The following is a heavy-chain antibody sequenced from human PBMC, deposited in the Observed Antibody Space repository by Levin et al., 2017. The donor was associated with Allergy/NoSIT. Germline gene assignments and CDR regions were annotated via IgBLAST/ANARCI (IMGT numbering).Heavy chain of an antibody. CDR3: AGDLAGPKTTASPFYFDY. Sequence: PSETLSLTCSVSAYSITSGYYWGWIRQPPGKGLEWIGSIYHTGRTSYNPSLRSRVTISLDTSKNQFSLKLSSVTAADTAMYYCAGDLAGPKTTASPFYFDYWGQGTLVTFSS. D-gene: IGHD4-17*01. J-gene: IGHJ4*02. V-gene: IGHV4-38-2*02. CDR2: IYHTGRT. CDR1: AYSITSGYY.